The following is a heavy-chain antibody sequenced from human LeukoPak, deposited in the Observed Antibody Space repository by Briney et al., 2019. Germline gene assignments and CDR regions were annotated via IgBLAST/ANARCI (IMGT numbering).Heavy chain of an antibody. Sequence: PSETLSLTCTVSGDSISDSDYYWGWVRQPPGKGPEWIGSIYYSGSAYYNPSLKSRVTISVDTSKNQFSLRVNSVTAADTAIYYCARDFETTVVTPDAFKIWGQGTMVTVSS. CDR3: ARDFETTVVTPDAFKI. J-gene: IGHJ3*02. CDR2: IYYSGSA. D-gene: IGHD4-23*01. CDR1: GDSISDSDYY. V-gene: IGHV4-39*07.